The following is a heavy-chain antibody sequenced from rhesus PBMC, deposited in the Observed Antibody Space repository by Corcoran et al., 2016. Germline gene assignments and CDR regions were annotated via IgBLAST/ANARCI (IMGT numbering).Heavy chain of an antibody. V-gene: IGHV4-122*02. CDR1: GYSISGYY. D-gene: IGHD5-24*01. Sequence: QVQLQESGPGLVKPSETLSLTCAVSGYSISGYYWSWIRQAPGKGLEWIGYIPESGSTGNNPSIKSRSTISRATSKNQFSLQLSSVTAADTAVYYCERARGGDSGYRFFDYWGQGVLVTVSS. CDR3: ERARGGDSGYRFFDY. CDR2: IPESGST. J-gene: IGHJ4*01.